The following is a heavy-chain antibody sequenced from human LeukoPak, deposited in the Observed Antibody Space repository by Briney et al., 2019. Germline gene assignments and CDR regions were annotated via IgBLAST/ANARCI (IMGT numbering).Heavy chain of an antibody. Sequence: SETLSLTCTVSGGSISSYYWSWIRQPPGKGLEWIGYIYYSGSTNYNPSLKSRVTISVDTSKNQFSLKLSSVTAADTAVYYCARGRDTAMVNDAFDIWGQGTMVTVSS. J-gene: IGHJ3*02. V-gene: IGHV4-59*12. CDR3: ARGRDTAMVNDAFDI. CDR2: IYYSGST. D-gene: IGHD5-18*01. CDR1: GGSISSYY.